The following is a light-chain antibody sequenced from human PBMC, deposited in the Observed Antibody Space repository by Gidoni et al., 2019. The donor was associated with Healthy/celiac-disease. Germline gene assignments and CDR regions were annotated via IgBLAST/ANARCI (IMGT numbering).Light chain of an antibody. Sequence: ELVMPQSPATLSVSPGERATLTYRASQSVSSNLVWYQQKPGQAPRLLIYGASTRAPGIPARCSGGRSGTEFTLTISSLQSEDFAVYYCRQYNNWPYTFGQGTKLEIK. CDR3: RQYNNWPYT. CDR1: QSVSSN. J-gene: IGKJ2*01. CDR2: GAS. V-gene: IGKV3-15*01.